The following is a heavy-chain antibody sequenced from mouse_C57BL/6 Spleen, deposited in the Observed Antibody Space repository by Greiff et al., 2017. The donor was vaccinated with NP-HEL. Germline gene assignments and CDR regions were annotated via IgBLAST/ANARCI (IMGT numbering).Heavy chain of an antibody. CDR1: GFSFTRYG. CDR2: IWRGGST. J-gene: IGHJ4*01. D-gene: IGHD2-4*01. CDR3: ARKGDYDCDVGAMDY. Sequence: QVQLQQSGPGLVQPSQSLSITCTASGFSFTRYGVHWVRQSPGKGLEWMGVIWRGGSTDYNAAFISRLSISKDNSKSQVSFKMNRLQADDTARYYCARKGDYDCDVGAMDYWGQGTSVTVSS. V-gene: IGHV2-2*01.